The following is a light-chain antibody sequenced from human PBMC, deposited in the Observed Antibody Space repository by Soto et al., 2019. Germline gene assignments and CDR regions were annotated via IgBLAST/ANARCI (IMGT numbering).Light chain of an antibody. CDR3: QQYDKLPLT. V-gene: IGKV1-33*01. CDR1: QDINSY. CDR2: DAF. Sequence: DIQMTQSPSSLSASVGDRVTITCQASQDINSYVAWYQQKPGKAPKFLIFDAFNLEKGVPSRFSGSGSGTECTFTISSLQPEDIATYYCQQYDKLPLTLGGGTKVDIK. J-gene: IGKJ4*01.